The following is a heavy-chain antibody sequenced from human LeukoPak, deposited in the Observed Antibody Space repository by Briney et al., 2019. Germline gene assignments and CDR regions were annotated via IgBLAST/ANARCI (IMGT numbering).Heavy chain of an antibody. CDR2: INWNGRSI. J-gene: IGHJ3*02. CDR3: AREVRGRGIVVVTDAFDI. D-gene: IGHD3-22*01. CDR1: RFTFDEYG. V-gene: IGHV3-20*04. Sequence: GGSLRLSCAASRFTFDEYGMSWVRQTAGKGLEWVSGINWNGRSIGYADSVKGRFTISRDNAKNSLYLQMNSLRAEDTAVYYCAREVRGRGIVVVTDAFDIWGQGTMVTVSS.